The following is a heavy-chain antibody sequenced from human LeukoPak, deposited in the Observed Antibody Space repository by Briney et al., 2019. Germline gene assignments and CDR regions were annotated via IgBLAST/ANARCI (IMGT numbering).Heavy chain of an antibody. V-gene: IGHV1-24*01. CDR1: GYTLTELS. CDR2: FDPEDGET. J-gene: IGHJ4*02. Sequence: ASVKVSCKVSGYTLTELSMHWVRQAPGKGLEWMGGFDPEDGETIYAQKFQGRVTMTEDTSTDTAYMERSSLRSEDTAVYYCATIGSSWYQFDYWGQGTLVTVSS. CDR3: ATIGSSWYQFDY. D-gene: IGHD6-13*01.